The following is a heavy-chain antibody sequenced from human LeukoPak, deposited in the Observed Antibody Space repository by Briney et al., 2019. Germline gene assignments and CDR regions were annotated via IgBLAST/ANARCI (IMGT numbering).Heavy chain of an antibody. Sequence: ASVKVSRKASGYTFTGYYMHWVRQAPGQGLEWMGWINPNSGGTNYAQKFQGRVTMTRDTSISTAYMELSRLRSDDTAVYYCARGDYDSSGSPGDYWGQGTLVTVSS. J-gene: IGHJ4*02. CDR3: ARGDYDSSGSPGDY. V-gene: IGHV1-2*02. D-gene: IGHD3-22*01. CDR1: GYTFTGYY. CDR2: INPNSGGT.